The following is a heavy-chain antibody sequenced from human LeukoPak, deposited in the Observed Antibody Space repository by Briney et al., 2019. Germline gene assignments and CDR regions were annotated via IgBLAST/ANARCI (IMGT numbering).Heavy chain of an antibody. J-gene: IGHJ5*02. V-gene: IGHV1-2*02. CDR3: ARVPRSGSYQGFDP. CDR2: INPNSGGT. CDR1: GYTFTGYY. Sequence: GASVKVSCKASGYTFTGYYMHWVRQAPGQGLEWMGWINPNSGGTNYAQKFQGRVTMTRDTSISTAYMELSRLRSDHTAVYYCARVPRSGSYQGFDPWGQGTLVTVSS. D-gene: IGHD1-26*01.